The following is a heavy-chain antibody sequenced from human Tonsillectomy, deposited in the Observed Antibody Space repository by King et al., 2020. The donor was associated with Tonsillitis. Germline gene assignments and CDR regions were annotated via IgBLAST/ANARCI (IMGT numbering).Heavy chain of an antibody. CDR3: ARHSPKLKVFDY. CDR1: GGSISSYY. CDR2: IYYSGSA. V-gene: IGHV4-59*08. Sequence: VQLQESGPGLVKPSETLSLTCTVSGGSISSYYWSWIRQPPGKGLEWLGYIYYSGSANYNPSLKSRVTISVDTSKNQFSLKVSSVTAADTAVYYCARHSPKLKVFDYWGQGTLVTVSA. J-gene: IGHJ4*02.